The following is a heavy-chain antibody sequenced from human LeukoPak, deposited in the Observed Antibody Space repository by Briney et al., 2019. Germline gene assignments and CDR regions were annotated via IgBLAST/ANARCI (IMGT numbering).Heavy chain of an antibody. CDR1: GGFFSGYY. Sequence: PSETLSLTCAVYGGFFSGYYWSWIRQPPGKGLEWIGEINHSGSTNYNPSLKSRVTISVDTSKNQFSLKLSSVTAADTAVYYCARVNRRPYYDSSGYYHNWGQGTLVTVSS. V-gene: IGHV4-34*01. CDR3: ARVNRRPYYDSSGYYHN. J-gene: IGHJ4*02. D-gene: IGHD3-22*01. CDR2: INHSGST.